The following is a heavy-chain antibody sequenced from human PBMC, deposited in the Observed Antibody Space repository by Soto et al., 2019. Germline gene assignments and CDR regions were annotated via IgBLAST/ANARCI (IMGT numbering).Heavy chain of an antibody. CDR3: ARDGSGWAADDTYFDY. D-gene: IGHD6-19*01. CDR1: GGSISSGGYS. Sequence: QLQLQESGSGLVKPSQTLSLTCAVSGGSISSGGYSWSWIRQPPGKGLEWIGYISHGGTTYYNPSLKSRVTISVDRSKNQFSLKLSSVTAADTAVYSCARDGSGWAADDTYFDYWGQGTLVTVSS. J-gene: IGHJ4*02. V-gene: IGHV4-30-2*01. CDR2: ISHGGTT.